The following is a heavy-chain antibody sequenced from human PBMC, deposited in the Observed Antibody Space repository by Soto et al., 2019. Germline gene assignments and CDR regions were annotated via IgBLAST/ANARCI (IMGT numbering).Heavy chain of an antibody. CDR1: GYSFPDFW. Sequence: PGESLKISCKGSGYSFPDFWIGWVRQMPGKGLEWMGIIYPGDSDTRYSPSFQGQVSISVDKSISTAYLRWSSLKASDTAIYYCVRPDIPSRSSGYQYPFDFWGQGTQVTVSS. CDR2: IYPGDSDT. J-gene: IGHJ4*02. V-gene: IGHV5-51*01. CDR3: VRPDIPSRSSGYQYPFDF. D-gene: IGHD3-22*01.